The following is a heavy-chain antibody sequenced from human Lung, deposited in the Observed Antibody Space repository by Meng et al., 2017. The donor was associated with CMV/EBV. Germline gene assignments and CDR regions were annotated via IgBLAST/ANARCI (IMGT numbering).Heavy chain of an antibody. Sequence: GGSLRLSCAASGFTFSSYRMNWVRQAPGKGLEWVSYISSSSSTIYYEDAVKGRFTITRDNTKNTLYLQMNSLRAEDTAVDYCAREMGYYFWSGYQGARYYYYGMDVWGQGTTVTVSS. CDR2: ISSSSSTI. CDR3: AREMGYYFWSGYQGARYYYYGMDV. CDR1: GFTFSSYR. D-gene: IGHD3-3*01. J-gene: IGHJ6*02. V-gene: IGHV3-48*04.